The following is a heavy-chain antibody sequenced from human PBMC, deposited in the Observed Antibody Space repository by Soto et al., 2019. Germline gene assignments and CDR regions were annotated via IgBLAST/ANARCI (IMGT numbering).Heavy chain of an antibody. Sequence: PGGSLRLSCAASGFTFRIYAMSWVRQAPGKGLEWVSAISSSSGSTYYADSVKGRFTISRDNSKNTLYLQMNSLRVEDTAVYYCAKDGASGVPYSNYHIDYWGQGTLVTVSS. CDR3: AKDGASGVPYSNYHIDY. J-gene: IGHJ4*02. V-gene: IGHV3-23*01. CDR2: ISSSSGST. CDR1: GFTFRIYA. D-gene: IGHD4-4*01.